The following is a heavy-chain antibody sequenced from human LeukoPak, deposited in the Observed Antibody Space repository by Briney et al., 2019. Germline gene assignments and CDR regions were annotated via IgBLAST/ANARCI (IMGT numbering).Heavy chain of an antibody. V-gene: IGHV3-66*02. CDR2: LYAGGNT. D-gene: IGHD3-22*01. J-gene: IGHJ4*02. CDR1: GFIISSKY. CDR3: ARERDSIGYYLRY. Sequence: GGSLRLSCAASGFIISSKYMSWVRQAPGKGLEWVSVLYAGGNTYYADSVKGRFTISRDTSKNTLYLQMNSLRTEDTAMYYCARERDSIGYYLRYWGQGTLVTVSS.